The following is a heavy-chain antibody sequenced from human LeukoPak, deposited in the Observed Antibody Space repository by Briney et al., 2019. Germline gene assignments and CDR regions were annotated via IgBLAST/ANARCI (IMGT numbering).Heavy chain of an antibody. J-gene: IGHJ4*02. CDR1: GGSISSGGYY. CDR3: ARNAYYSADY. D-gene: IGHD2/OR15-2a*01. CDR2: IYHSGST. Sequence: PSETLSLTCTVSGGSISSGGYYWSWIRQPPGKGLEWIGYIYHSGSTYYNPSLESRVTISVDKSKNQFSVMLTPVTAADTAVYYCARNAYYSADYWGQGTLVTVSS. V-gene: IGHV4-30-2*01.